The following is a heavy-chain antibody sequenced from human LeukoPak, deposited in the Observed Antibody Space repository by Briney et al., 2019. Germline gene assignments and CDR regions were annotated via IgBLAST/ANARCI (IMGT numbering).Heavy chain of an antibody. J-gene: IGHJ6*03. Sequence: ASVKVSCKAFGYTFTSYGISWVRQAPGQGLEWMGWISAYNGNTNYAQKLQGRVTMTTDTSTSTAYMELRSLRSDDTAVYYCARDREVRGVRAYYYYYYYMDVWGKGTTVTVSS. D-gene: IGHD3-10*01. V-gene: IGHV1-18*01. CDR3: ARDREVRGVRAYYYYYYYMDV. CDR2: ISAYNGNT. CDR1: GYTFTSYG.